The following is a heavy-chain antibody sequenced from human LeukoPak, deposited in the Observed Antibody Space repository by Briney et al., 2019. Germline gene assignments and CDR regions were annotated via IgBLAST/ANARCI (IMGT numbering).Heavy chain of an antibody. CDR2: IYYSGST. CDR1: GGSISTYY. J-gene: IGHJ4*02. D-gene: IGHD6-13*01. CDR3: ARSGGYSSSWSL. V-gene: IGHV4-59*01. Sequence: PSETLSLTCTVSGGSISTYYWNWIRQPLGKGLEWIGYIYYSGSTNYNPSLKSRVTISVDTSKNQFSLKLNSATAADTAVYYCARSGGYSSSWSLWGQGTLVTVSS.